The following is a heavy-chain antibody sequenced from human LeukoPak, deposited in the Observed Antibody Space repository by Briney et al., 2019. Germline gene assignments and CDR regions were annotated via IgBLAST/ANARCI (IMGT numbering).Heavy chain of an antibody. CDR3: ARTTSLTASGYDY. D-gene: IGHD4-17*01. CDR2: TNPYTDDR. V-gene: IGHV1-8*03. Sequence: ASVKVSCKASGYTFTNYHINWVRQASGQGLEWMGWTNPYTDDRGYAQRFQGRVTITRDTSISTAYMELRSLRSEDTAVYFCARTTSLTASGYDYWGQGTLVTVSS. CDR1: GYTFTNYH. J-gene: IGHJ4*02.